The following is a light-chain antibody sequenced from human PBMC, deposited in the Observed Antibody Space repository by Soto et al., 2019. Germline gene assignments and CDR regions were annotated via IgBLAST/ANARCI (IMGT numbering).Light chain of an antibody. CDR1: SSDVGGYNY. V-gene: IGLV2-14*01. CDR2: DVS. CDR3: SSYTSSSTLVV. Sequence: QSVLTQPASVSGSPGQSITISCTGTSSDVGGYNYVSWYQQHPGKAPKLMIYDVSNRPSGVSNRFSGSKSGNTDSLTISGLQAEDEADYCCSSYTSSSTLVVFGGGTKLTV. J-gene: IGLJ2*01.